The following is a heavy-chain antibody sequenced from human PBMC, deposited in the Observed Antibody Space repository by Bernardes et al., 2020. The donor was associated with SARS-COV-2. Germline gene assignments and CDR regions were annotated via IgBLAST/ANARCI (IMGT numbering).Heavy chain of an antibody. Sequence: ASVKVSCKVSGYTLTELSMHWVRQAPGKGLEWMGGFDPEDGEVIYPQKFQGRVTMTEDTSTDTGYMELSSLRSEDPAVYYCATGLAGTGRDYSFHMDVWGQGTDVTVSS. CDR2: FDPEDGEV. CDR3: ATGLAGTGRDYSFHMDV. V-gene: IGHV1-24*01. CDR1: GYTLTELS. J-gene: IGHJ6*02. D-gene: IGHD6-19*01.